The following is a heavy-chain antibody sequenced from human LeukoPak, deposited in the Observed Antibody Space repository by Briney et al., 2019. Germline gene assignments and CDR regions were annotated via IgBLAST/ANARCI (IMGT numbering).Heavy chain of an antibody. CDR1: GYTFTSYD. D-gene: IGHD3-22*01. J-gene: IGHJ4*02. V-gene: IGHV1-8*01. CDR2: LDPNRGNT. CDR3: ATSGYYDGNNYRDY. Sequence: ASVKVSCKTSGYTFTSYDINWVRQATGQGLEWMGWLDPNRGNTGYAQQFQGRVTMTRITSISTAHMGLSRLRSEDTAVYYCATSGYYDGNNYRDYWGQGTLVTVSS.